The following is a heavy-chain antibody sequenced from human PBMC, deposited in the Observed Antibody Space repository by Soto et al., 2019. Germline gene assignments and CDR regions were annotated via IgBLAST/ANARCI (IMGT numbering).Heavy chain of an antibody. CDR1: GGSVSNGGYY. Sequence: TLSLTCTFSGGSVSNGGYYLSWIRQHPGKGLEWIGYIYYSGSTYYNPSLKSRVTISVDTSKNQFSLKLSSVTAADTAVYYFARYCSGGRCQTGACDIWGQGTAVTGS. D-gene: IGHD2-15*01. CDR3: ARYCSGGRCQTGACDI. CDR2: IYYSGST. V-gene: IGHV4-31*03. J-gene: IGHJ3*02.